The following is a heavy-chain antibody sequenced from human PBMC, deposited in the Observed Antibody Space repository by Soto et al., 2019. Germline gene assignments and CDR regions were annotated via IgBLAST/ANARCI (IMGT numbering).Heavy chain of an antibody. CDR1: GFSLTTGGVG. CDR2: IYWDDDK. Sequence: YGPTLVNPTQTLTLTCTFSGFSLTTGGVGVGWIRQPPGKALELLALIYWDDDKRYSPSLKSRLTVTKDTSKNQVLLTMTNMDHVDTAKYYCATSRGRGDRLGSYSSHYYYGMHVLGQGT. D-gene: IGHD2-21*02. CDR3: ATSRGRGDRLGSYSSHYYYGMHV. V-gene: IGHV2-5*02. J-gene: IGHJ6*02.